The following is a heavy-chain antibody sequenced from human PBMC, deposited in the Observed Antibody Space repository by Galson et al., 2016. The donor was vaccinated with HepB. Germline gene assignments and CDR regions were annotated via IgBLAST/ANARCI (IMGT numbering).Heavy chain of an antibody. Sequence: SLRLSCAASGFTFTNYGMNLLRQAPGKGLEWVAYISNDGSKRYFADSVKGRFPISRDNSKNTLFLHMSSLRAEDTAVYYCAKRDLLWFGDPNAFDVWGQGTMVTASS. V-gene: IGHV3-30*18. D-gene: IGHD3-10*01. CDR1: GFTFTNYG. CDR2: ISNDGSKR. J-gene: IGHJ3*01. CDR3: AKRDLLWFGDPNAFDV.